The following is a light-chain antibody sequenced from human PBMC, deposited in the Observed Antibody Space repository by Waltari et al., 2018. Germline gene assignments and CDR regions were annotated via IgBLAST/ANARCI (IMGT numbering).Light chain of an antibody. J-gene: IGLJ3*02. CDR1: SSTIGNNV. Sequence: QSVLIQPPSASGTPGQRVTISCSGSSSTIGNNVVNWYQQVPGTAPKLLISTYNELPSRVPDRFSGSKSGTSASLAINGLQSEDEADYYCTSWDESLNGWVIGGGTKLTVL. CDR2: TYN. V-gene: IGLV1-44*01. CDR3: TSWDESLNGWV.